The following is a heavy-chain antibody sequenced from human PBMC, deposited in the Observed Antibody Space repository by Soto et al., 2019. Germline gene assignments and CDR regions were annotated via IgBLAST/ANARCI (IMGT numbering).Heavy chain of an antibody. V-gene: IGHV3-21*01. J-gene: IGHJ4*02. CDR2: ISSSSSYI. D-gene: IGHD4-17*01. CDR3: ARVLGAGDFDY. CDR1: GFTFSSYS. Sequence: GSLRLSCAASGFTFSSYSMNWVRQAPGKGLEWVSSISSSSSYIYYADSVKGRYTISRDNAKNSLYLQMNSLRAEDTAVYYCARVLGAGDFDYWGQGTLVTVSS.